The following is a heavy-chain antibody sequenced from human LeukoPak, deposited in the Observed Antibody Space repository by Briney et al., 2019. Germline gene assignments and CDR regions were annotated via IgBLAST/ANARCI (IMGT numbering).Heavy chain of an antibody. CDR2: ISYDGSNK. V-gene: IGHV3-30*18. J-gene: IGHJ4*02. CDR3: AKERGPYLAAAGPYDY. D-gene: IGHD6-13*01. CDR1: GFTFSSYG. Sequence: GGSLRLSCAASGFTFSSYGMHWVRQAPGKGLEWVAVISYDGSNKYYADSVKGRFTISRDNSKNTLYLQMNSLRAEDTAVYYCAKERGPYLAAAGPYDYWGQGTLVTVSS.